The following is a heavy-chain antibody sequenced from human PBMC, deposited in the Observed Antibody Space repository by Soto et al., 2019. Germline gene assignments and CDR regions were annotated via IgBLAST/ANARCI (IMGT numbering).Heavy chain of an antibody. CDR3: ARETLSYLQYSYYGMDV. D-gene: IGHD1-1*01. V-gene: IGHV1-3*01. CDR1: GYTFTSYA. CDR2: INAGNGNT. J-gene: IGHJ6*02. Sequence: QVQLVQSGAEVKKPGASVKVSCKASGYTFTSYAMHWVRQAPGQRLEWMGWINAGNGNTKYAQKFQGRVTITRDTSASTAYMELSSLRSEDTAVYYCARETLSYLQYSYYGMDVWGQGTTVTVSS.